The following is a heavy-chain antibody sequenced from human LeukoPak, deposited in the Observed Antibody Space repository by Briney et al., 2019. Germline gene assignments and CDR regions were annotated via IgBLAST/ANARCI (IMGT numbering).Heavy chain of an antibody. CDR1: GFTFSSYS. V-gene: IGHV3-21*01. D-gene: IGHD1-26*01. CDR2: TSSSSSYI. Sequence: PGGSLRLSCAASGFTFSSYSMNWVRQAPGKGLEWVSSTSSSSSYIYYADSVKGRFTISRDNAKNSLYLQMNSLRAEDTAVYYCAREKVGATTPQFDYWGQGTLVTVSS. CDR3: AREKVGATTPQFDY. J-gene: IGHJ4*02.